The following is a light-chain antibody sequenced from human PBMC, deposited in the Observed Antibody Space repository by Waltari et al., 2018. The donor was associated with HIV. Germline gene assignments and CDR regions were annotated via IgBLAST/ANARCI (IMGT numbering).Light chain of an antibody. V-gene: IGLV3-1*01. CDR2: QDR. CDR1: KLGDKY. J-gene: IGLJ2*01. CDR3: QAWDSSTVV. Sequence: SYELTQPPSVSVSPGQTASITCSGDKLGDKYACWYQQKPGQSPVVVIDQDRKLPSGIPERFSGSNSGNTATLTISGTQAMDEADYYCQAWDSSTVVFGGGTKLTVL.